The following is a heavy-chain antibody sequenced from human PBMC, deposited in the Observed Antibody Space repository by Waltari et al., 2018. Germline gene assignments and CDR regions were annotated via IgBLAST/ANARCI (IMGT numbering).Heavy chain of an antibody. CDR1: GFRFSNYW. CDR2: IGNDETSI. J-gene: IGHJ4*02. V-gene: IGHV3-74*01. CDR3: ARDPLDCSGGSCYADY. Sequence: EEQLLESGGGLVQPGDSLRLSCAGSGFRFSNYWMNWVRQAPGKGLVWVERIGNDETSISYADAVKGRFTISRDNAKNSLYLQMNSLRAEDTAVYYCARDPLDCSGGSCYADYWGQGTLVTVSS. D-gene: IGHD2-15*01.